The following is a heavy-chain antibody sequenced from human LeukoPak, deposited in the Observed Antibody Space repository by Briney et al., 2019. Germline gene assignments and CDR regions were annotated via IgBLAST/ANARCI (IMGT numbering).Heavy chain of an antibody. CDR3: ARGEYSSSWYYYYYMDV. J-gene: IGHJ6*03. D-gene: IGHD6-13*01. CDR1: GFTFSSYA. CDR2: ISYDGSNK. V-gene: IGHV3-30-3*01. Sequence: PGGSLRLSCAASGFTFSSYAMHWVRQAPGKGLEWVAVISYDGSNKYYADSVKGRFTISRDNSKNTLYLQMNSLRAEDTAVYYCARGEYSSSWYYYYYMDVWGKGTTVTVSS.